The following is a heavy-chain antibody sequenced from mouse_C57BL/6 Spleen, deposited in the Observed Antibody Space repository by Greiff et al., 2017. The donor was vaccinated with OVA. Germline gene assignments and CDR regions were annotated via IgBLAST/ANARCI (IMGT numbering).Heavy chain of an antibody. J-gene: IGHJ3*01. CDR1: GYTFTSYW. V-gene: IGHV1-72*01. D-gene: IGHD4-1*01. Sequence: QVHVKQSGAELVKPGASVKLSCKASGYTFTSYWMHWVKQRPGRGLEWIGRIDPNSGGTKYNEKFKSKATMTVDKPSSTAYMQLSSLTSEDSAVYYCARSRVNWDEGLAYWGQGTLVTVSA. CDR2: IDPNSGGT. CDR3: ARSRVNWDEGLAY.